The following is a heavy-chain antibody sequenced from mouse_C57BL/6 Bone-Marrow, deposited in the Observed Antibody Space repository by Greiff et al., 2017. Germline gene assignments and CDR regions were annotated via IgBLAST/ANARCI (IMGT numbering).Heavy chain of an antibody. CDR3: ARGAAQATIFAY. D-gene: IGHD3-2*02. V-gene: IGHV1-18*01. J-gene: IGHJ3*01. CDR1: GYTFTDYN. Sequence: EVQRVESGPELVKPGASVKIPCKASGYTFTDYNMDWVKQSHGKSLEWIGDINPNNGGTIYNQKFKGKATLTVDKSSSTAYMELRSLTSEDTAVYYCARGAAQATIFAYWGQGTLVTVSA. CDR2: INPNNGGT.